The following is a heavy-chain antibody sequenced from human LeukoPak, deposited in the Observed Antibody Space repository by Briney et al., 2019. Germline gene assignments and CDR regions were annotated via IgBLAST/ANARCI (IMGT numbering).Heavy chain of an antibody. Sequence: GGSLRLSCAASGFTFSSYWMHWVRQAPGKGLVWVSRINTDGISTNYADSVKGRFTISRDNAKNTLYLQMNSLRAEDTAVYYCARWGRADCTSTSCYMDFDSWGRGTLVTVSS. CDR1: GFTFSSYW. V-gene: IGHV3-74*01. CDR2: INTDGIST. J-gene: IGHJ4*02. CDR3: ARWGRADCTSTSCYMDFDS. D-gene: IGHD2-2*02.